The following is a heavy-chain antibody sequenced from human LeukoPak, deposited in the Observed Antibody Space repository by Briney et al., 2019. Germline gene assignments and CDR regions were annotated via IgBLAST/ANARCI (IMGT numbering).Heavy chain of an antibody. J-gene: IGHJ4*02. CDR3: ARLRALDYYDSSGFDY. CDR2: ISSSGSTI. CDR1: GFTFSSYE. Sequence: GGSLRLSCAASGFTFSSYEMNWVRQAPGKGLEWVSYISSSGSTIYYADSVKGRFTISRDNAKNSLYLQMNSLRAEDTADYYCARLRALDYYDSSGFDYWGQGTLVTVSS. D-gene: IGHD3-22*01. V-gene: IGHV3-48*03.